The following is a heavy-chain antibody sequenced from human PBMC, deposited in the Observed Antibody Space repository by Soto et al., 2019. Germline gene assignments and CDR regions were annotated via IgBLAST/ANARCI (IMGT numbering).Heavy chain of an antibody. CDR3: ARDVLIGVVPAATPVDAFDI. CDR2: ISGSGGST. V-gene: IGHV3-23*01. CDR1: GFTFSSYA. D-gene: IGHD2-2*01. Sequence: GGSLRLSCAASGFTFSSYAMSWVRQAPGKGLEWVSAISGSGGSTYYADSVKGRFTISIDNSKNTLYLQMNSLRAEDTAVYYCARDVLIGVVPAATPVDAFDIWGQGTMVTVSS. J-gene: IGHJ3*02.